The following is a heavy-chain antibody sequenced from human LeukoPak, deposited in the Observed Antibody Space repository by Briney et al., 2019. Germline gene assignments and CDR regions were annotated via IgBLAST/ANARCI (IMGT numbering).Heavy chain of an antibody. CDR2: IYYSGST. CDR1: GGSFSGYY. Sequence: SETLSLTCAVYGGSFSGYYWGWIRQPPGKGLEWIGSIYYSGSTYHNPSLKSRVTISVDTSKNQFSLKLTTVTAADTAVYYCARGGDIVLAPAARVNWFDPWGQGTLVTVSS. V-gene: IGHV4-34*01. J-gene: IGHJ5*02. D-gene: IGHD2-2*01. CDR3: ARGGDIVLAPAARVNWFDP.